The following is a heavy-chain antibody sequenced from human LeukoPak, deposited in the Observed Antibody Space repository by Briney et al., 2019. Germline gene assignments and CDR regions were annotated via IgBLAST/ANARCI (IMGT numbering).Heavy chain of an antibody. CDR2: FDREDGET. CDR3: ATGIGDYVWGSYRTYFFDC. V-gene: IGHV1-24*01. J-gene: IGHJ4*02. D-gene: IGHD3-16*02. CDR1: GYTLSELS. Sequence: ASVKVSCQVSGYTLSELSMHWVRQAPGKGLEWMGGFDREDGETFFAQKFQGRVTMTEDTPTDTAYMELSSLRSDDTAVYYCATGIGDYVWGSYRTYFFDCWGQGTLVTVSS.